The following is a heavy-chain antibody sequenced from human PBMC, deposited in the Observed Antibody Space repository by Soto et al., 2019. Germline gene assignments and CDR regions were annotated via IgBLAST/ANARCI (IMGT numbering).Heavy chain of an antibody. J-gene: IGHJ4*02. Sequence: SETLSLTCTVSGGSISSYYWIWIRQPPGKGLEWIGYIYYSGSTNYNPSLKSRVTISVDTSKNQFSLKLSSVTAADTAVYYCARVGSYYFSGSKYYFDYWGQGTLVTVSS. D-gene: IGHD1-26*01. V-gene: IGHV4-59*01. CDR3: ARVGSYYFSGSKYYFDY. CDR1: GGSISSYY. CDR2: IYYSGST.